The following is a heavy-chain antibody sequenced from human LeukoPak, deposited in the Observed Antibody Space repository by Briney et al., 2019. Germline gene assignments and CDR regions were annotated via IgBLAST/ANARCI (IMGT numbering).Heavy chain of an antibody. CDR1: GFTFSSYS. V-gene: IGHV3-21*01. D-gene: IGHD3-22*01. CDR2: ISSSSSYI. Sequence: SGGSLRLSCAASGFTFSSYSMNWVRQAPGKGLEWVSSISSSSSYIYYADSVKGRFTISRDNAKNSLYLQMNSLRAEDTAVYYCARSWNYYDSYDAYFDYWGQGTLVTVSS. CDR3: ARSWNYYDSYDAYFDY. J-gene: IGHJ4*02.